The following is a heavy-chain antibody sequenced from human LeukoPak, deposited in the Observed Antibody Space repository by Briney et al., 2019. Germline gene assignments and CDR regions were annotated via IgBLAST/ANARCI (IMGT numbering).Heavy chain of an antibody. J-gene: IGHJ5*02. Sequence: VASVKVSCKASGYTFTSYDMHWVRQAPGQGLEWMGIINPSGGSTSYAQKFQGRVTMTRDTSISTAYMELSRLRSDDTAVYYCARDRKQLWFGESPIENWFDPWGQGTLVTVSS. CDR2: INPSGGST. CDR3: ARDRKQLWFGESPIENWFDP. V-gene: IGHV1-46*01. CDR1: GYTFTSYD. D-gene: IGHD3-10*01.